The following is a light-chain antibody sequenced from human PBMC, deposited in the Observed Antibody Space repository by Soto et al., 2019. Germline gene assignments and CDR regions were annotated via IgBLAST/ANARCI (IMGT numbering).Light chain of an antibody. CDR3: QQYNVWPLT. Sequence: EIVLTQSPATLSVSPGETATLSCRASQSVRSNLAWYQQKPGQTPKLLIYVASPRATGIPARFSGSGSGTEFTLTISSLQSEDFAVYYCQQYNVWPLTFGGGTKVEFK. CDR2: VAS. CDR1: QSVRSN. V-gene: IGKV3-15*01. J-gene: IGKJ4*01.